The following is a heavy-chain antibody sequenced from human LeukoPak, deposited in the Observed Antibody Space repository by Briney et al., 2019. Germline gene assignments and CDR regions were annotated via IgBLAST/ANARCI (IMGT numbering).Heavy chain of an antibody. D-gene: IGHD3-22*01. CDR3: ARQANHYDTSGYLDY. CDR2: IYPGDSYT. J-gene: IGHJ4*02. Sequence: GESLKISCEGSGYSFTSYWLAWVRHMPGKGLEWMGIIYPGDSYTTYSPSFQGQVTISADTSISTAYLQWSRLKASDTAMYYCARQANHYDTSGYLDYWGQGTVVAVSS. CDR1: GYSFTSYW. V-gene: IGHV5-51*01.